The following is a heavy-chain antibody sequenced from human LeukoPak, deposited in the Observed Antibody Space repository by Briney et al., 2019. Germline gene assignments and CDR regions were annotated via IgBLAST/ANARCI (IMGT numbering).Heavy chain of an antibody. CDR3: ARELNVDTPMAFDY. CDR2: VWYDGSNK. V-gene: IGHV3-33*01. D-gene: IGHD5-18*01. CDR1: GFTFSSFG. Sequence: GGSLRLSCAASGFTFSSFGMHWVRQARGKGLEWLAVVWYDGSNKYYADSVKGRFTISRDNSKNTLYLQMNSLRAEDTALYYCARELNVDTPMAFDYWGQGTLVTVSS. J-gene: IGHJ4*02.